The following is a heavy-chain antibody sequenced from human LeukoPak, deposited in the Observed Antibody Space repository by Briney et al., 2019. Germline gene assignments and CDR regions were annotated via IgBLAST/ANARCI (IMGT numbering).Heavy chain of an antibody. CDR1: GLTLSDHI. J-gene: IGHJ3*02. V-gene: IGHV3-72*01. D-gene: IGHD4-23*01. CDR2: SRRKSQSYTT. CDR3: TRDGVDSGNTAFDI. Sequence: GGSLRVSCTGSGLTLSDHIIDWVRQAPGKGLEWVGRSRRKSQSYTTEYAASVKDRFTISRDDSKNSLHLQMNSLKTEDTAVYFCTRDGVDSGNTAFDIWGQGTMVTVSS.